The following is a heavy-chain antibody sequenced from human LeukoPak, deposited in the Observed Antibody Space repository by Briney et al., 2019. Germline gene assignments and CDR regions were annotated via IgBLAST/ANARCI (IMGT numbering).Heavy chain of an antibody. CDR1: GYTFTGYY. CDR3: ARGYGSGRGDWFDP. J-gene: IGHJ5*02. V-gene: IGHV1-2*02. CDR2: INPNSGGT. D-gene: IGHD3-10*01. Sequence: EASVKVSCKASGYTFTGYYMHWVRQAPGQGLEWMGWINPNSGGTNYAQKFQGRVTMTRDTSISTAYMELSRLRSDDTAVYYCARGYGSGRGDWFDPWGQGTLVTVSS.